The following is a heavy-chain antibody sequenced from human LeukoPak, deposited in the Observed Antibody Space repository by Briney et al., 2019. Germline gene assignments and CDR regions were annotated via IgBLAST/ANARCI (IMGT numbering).Heavy chain of an antibody. V-gene: IGHV3-48*03. CDR1: GFIFSSYE. CDR3: ARPGYSSGWYSYYYMDV. Sequence: SGGSLRLSCAASGFIFSSYEMNWVRQAPGKGLEWVSYISSSGSTIYYADSVKGRFTISRDNAKNSLYLQMNSLRAEDTAVYYCARPGYSSGWYSYYYMDVWGKGTTVTISS. J-gene: IGHJ6*03. D-gene: IGHD6-19*01. CDR2: ISSSGSTI.